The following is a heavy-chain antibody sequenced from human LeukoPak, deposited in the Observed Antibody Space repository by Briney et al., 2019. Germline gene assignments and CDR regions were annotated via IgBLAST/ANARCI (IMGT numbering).Heavy chain of an antibody. CDR3: ARDPTTLTTFALGYFDY. D-gene: IGHD4-11*01. J-gene: IGHJ4*02. CDR1: GFTFRTYG. Sequence: PGRSLRLSCAASGFTFRTYGMHWVRQAPGKGLEWVAVISYDGRDKNYVDSVKGRFTISRDNAKSSLYLQMNSLRAEDTAIYYCARDPTTLTTFALGYFDYWGQGTLVTVSS. V-gene: IGHV3-30*03. CDR2: ISYDGRDK.